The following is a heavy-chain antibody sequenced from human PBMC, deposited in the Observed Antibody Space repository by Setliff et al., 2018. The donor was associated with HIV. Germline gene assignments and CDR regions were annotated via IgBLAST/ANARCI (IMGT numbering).Heavy chain of an antibody. CDR2: INHSGST. Sequence: ETLSLTCAVYGGSFSGYYWSWIRQSPGKGLEWIGEINHSGSTNYNPSLKSRVTMSVATSKNQFSLKLTSVTAADTAVYYCARGGIVMVRGVSNWFDPWGRGTLVTVS. CDR3: ARGGIVMVRGVSNWFDP. CDR1: GGSFSGYY. D-gene: IGHD3-10*01. J-gene: IGHJ5*02. V-gene: IGHV4-34*01.